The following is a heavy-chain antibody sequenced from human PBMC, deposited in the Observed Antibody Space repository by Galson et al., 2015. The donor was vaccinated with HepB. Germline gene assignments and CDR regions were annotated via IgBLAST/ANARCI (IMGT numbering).Heavy chain of an antibody. Sequence: SLRLSCAASGFTVSSNYMSWVRQAPGKGLEWVSVIYSGGSTYYADSVKGRFTISRHNSKNTLYLQMNSLRAEDTAVYYCARAMVYYYYGMDVWGQGTTVTVSS. CDR3: ARAMVYYYYGMDV. CDR1: GFTVSSNY. V-gene: IGHV3-53*04. CDR2: IYSGGST. D-gene: IGHD3-10*01. J-gene: IGHJ6*02.